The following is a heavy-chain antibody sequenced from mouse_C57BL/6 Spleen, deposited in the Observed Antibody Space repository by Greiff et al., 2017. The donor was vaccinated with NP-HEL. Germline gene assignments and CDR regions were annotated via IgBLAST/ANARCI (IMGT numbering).Heavy chain of an antibody. V-gene: IGHV1-72*01. D-gene: IGHD2-5*01. J-gene: IGHJ1*03. Sequence: QVHVKQPGAELVKPGASVKLSCKASGYTFTSYWMHWVKQRPGRGLEWIGRIDPNSGGTKYNEKFKSKATLTVDKPSSTAYMQLSSLTSEDSAVYYCARDSNYGWYFDAWGTGTTVTVSS. CDR2: IDPNSGGT. CDR1: GYTFTSYW. CDR3: ARDSNYGWYFDA.